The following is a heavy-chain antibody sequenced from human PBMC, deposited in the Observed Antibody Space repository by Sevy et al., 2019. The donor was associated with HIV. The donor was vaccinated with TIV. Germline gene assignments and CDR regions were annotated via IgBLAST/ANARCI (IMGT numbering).Heavy chain of an antibody. Sequence: GGSLRLSCAASGFTFSNYAMHWVRQTPGKGLEWLAVISYDVINRYYADSVNGRFTISRDNSKNTLYLQMNSLTTEDTAVYYCARLPPXRAFDXXXXGTLVTVSS. CDR1: GFTFSNYA. CDR2: ISYDVINR. CDR3: ARLPPXRAFDX. J-gene: IGHJ3*02. V-gene: IGHV3-30*04.